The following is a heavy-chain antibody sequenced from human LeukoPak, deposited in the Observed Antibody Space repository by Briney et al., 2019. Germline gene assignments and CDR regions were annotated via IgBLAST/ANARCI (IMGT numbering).Heavy chain of an antibody. CDR3: ARGVLADSSVDY. Sequence: SETLSLTCSVSGYSISSGYYWGWIRQPPGKGLEWIANIYYSGSTYYNPSLKSRVTISVDTSKNQFSLKLSSVTAADTAVYYCARGVLADSSVDYWGQGTLVTVSS. V-gene: IGHV4-38-2*02. J-gene: IGHJ4*02. D-gene: IGHD3-22*01. CDR2: IYYSGST. CDR1: GYSISSGYY.